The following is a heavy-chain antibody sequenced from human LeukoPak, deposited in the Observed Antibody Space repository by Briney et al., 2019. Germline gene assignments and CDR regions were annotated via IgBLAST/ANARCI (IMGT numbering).Heavy chain of an antibody. CDR1: GYTFTKSY. V-gene: IGHV1-46*01. J-gene: IGHJ3*02. CDR3: ARIRDGYNDAYDI. Sequence: ASVKVSCKASGYTFTKSYIHWVRQAPGQRLEWMGLINPGGDNTKYAQNFQGRVTMTRDTSASTVYMELSSLRSEDTAIYYCARIRDGYNDAYDIWGQGTVVTVPS. CDR2: INPGGDNT. D-gene: IGHD5-24*01.